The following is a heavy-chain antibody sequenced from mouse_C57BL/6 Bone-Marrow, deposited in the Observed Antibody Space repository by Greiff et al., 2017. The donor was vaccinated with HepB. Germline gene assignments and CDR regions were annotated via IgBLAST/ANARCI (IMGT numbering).Heavy chain of an antibody. Sequence: VKLMESGPELVKPGASVKISCKASGYAFSSSWMNWVKQRPGKGLEWIGRIYPGDGDTNYNGKFKGKATLTADKSSSTAYMQLSSLTSEDSAVYFCARYPYYYGSSYRAMDYWGQGTSVTVSS. CDR1: GYAFSSSW. V-gene: IGHV1-82*01. D-gene: IGHD1-1*01. CDR2: IYPGDGDT. CDR3: ARYPYYYGSSYRAMDY. J-gene: IGHJ4*01.